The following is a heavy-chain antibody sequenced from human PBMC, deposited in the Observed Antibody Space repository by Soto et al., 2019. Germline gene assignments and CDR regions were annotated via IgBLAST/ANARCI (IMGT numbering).Heavy chain of an antibody. D-gene: IGHD3-10*01. J-gene: IGHJ4*02. V-gene: IGHV4-31*03. CDR1: GGSISSGGYY. Sequence: QVQLQESGPGLVKPSQTLSLTCTVSGGSISSGGYYWSWIRQHPGKGLEWIGYIYYSGSTYYNPSAKSRVTISVDTSKNQFSLKLSSVTAADTAVYYCARDHHGSGSYYNYWGQGTLVTVSS. CDR3: ARDHHGSGSYYNY. CDR2: IYYSGST.